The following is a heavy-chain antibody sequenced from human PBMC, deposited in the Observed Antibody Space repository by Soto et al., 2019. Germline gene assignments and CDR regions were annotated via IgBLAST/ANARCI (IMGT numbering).Heavy chain of an antibody. CDR2: ITPIFGTA. V-gene: IGHV1-69*13. Sequence: SVEVSCRASGGTFSSYAISWVRQAPGQGLEWMGGITPIFGTANYGQKFQGRVTITADESTSTAYMDLSRLRSEDTAVYSCARGELAAAGTGYYYYGMDVWGQGTTVTVSS. D-gene: IGHD6-13*01. J-gene: IGHJ6*02. CDR3: ARGELAAAGTGYYYYGMDV. CDR1: GGTFSSYA.